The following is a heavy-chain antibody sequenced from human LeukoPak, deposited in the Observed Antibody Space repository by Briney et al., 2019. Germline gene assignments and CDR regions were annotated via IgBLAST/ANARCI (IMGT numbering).Heavy chain of an antibody. CDR2: IIPIFGTA. Sequence: SVKVSCKASGGTFSSYAISWVRQAPGQGLEWMGGIIPIFGTANYAQKFQGRVTITTDESTSTAYMELSSLRSEDTAVYYCARDKRGYSSNYYYYGMDVWGQGTTVTVSS. CDR3: ARDKRGYSSNYYYYGMDV. CDR1: GGTFSSYA. V-gene: IGHV1-69*05. D-gene: IGHD5-18*01. J-gene: IGHJ6*02.